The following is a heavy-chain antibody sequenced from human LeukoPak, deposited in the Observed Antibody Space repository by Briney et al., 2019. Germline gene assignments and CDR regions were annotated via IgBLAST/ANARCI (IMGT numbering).Heavy chain of an antibody. D-gene: IGHD3-22*01. CDR1: GASISSGSYY. Sequence: SQTLSLTCTVSGASISSGSYYWSWIRQPAGKGLEWIGLIYTSGSTTYNPSLKSRVTISVDTSKNQFSLKLTSVTAADTAVYYCARAVGYYFDNSGPSKTFDYWGQGTLVTVSS. CDR2: IYTSGST. V-gene: IGHV4-61*02. J-gene: IGHJ4*02. CDR3: ARAVGYYFDNSGPSKTFDY.